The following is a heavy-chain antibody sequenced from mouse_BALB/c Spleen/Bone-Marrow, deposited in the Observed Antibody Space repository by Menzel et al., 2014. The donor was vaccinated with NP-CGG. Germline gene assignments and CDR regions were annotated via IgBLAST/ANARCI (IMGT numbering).Heavy chain of an antibody. J-gene: IGHJ2*01. CDR2: IYPGNSDT. CDR1: GYTFSNYW. CDR3: TALARNDFDY. D-gene: IGHD3-1*01. V-gene: IGHV1-5*01. Sequence: EVKLMESGTVLARPGAAVKMSCKASGYTFSNYWMHWVKQRPGRGLEWIGTIYPGNSDTTYNQKFKGKAKLTAVTSTSAAYMELSSLTNEDSAVYYCTALARNDFDYWGQGTTLTVSS.